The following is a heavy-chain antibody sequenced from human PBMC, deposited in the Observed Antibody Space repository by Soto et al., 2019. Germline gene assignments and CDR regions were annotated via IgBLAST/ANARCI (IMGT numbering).Heavy chain of an antibody. CDR3: ARSFLSKGGKPHYFDY. CDR1: GGSISSGDYY. V-gene: IGHV4-30-4*01. Sequence: SETLSLTCTVSGGSISSGDYYWSWIRQPPGKGLEWIGYIYYSGSTYYNPSLKSRVTISVDTSKNQFSLKLSSVTAADTAVYYCARSFLSKGGKPHYFDYWGQGTLVTVSS. D-gene: IGHD2-15*01. CDR2: IYYSGST. J-gene: IGHJ4*02.